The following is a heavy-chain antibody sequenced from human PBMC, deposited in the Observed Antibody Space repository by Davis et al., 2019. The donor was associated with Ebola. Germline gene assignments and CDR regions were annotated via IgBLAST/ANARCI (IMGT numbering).Heavy chain of an antibody. CDR3: VSLIFSGSRGDN. CDR1: GDSISSSNW. CDR2: ISQSGST. V-gene: IGHV4-4*02. J-gene: IGHJ4*02. D-gene: IGHD3-16*01. Sequence: SETLSLTCAVSGDSISSSNWWSWVRQPPGKGLEWIGEISQSGSTNYNPSLKSRITISVDTSKNQYSLNLTSVTAADTALYYCVSLIFSGSRGDNWGQGALVTVSS.